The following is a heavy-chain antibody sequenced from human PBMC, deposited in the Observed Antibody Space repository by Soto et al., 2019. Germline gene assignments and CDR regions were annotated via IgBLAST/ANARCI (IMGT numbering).Heavy chain of an antibody. J-gene: IGHJ4*02. CDR1: GFSFSSYG. Sequence: GGSLRLSCAASGFSFSSYGMSWVRQAPGKGLEWVSTISDSGGSTYYADSVKGRFTISRDNAKNTLYLQMNSLRAEDTAVYYCASGGSSLNFDSWGQGTLVTVSS. D-gene: IGHD6-6*01. CDR3: ASGGSSLNFDS. V-gene: IGHV3-23*01. CDR2: ISDSGGST.